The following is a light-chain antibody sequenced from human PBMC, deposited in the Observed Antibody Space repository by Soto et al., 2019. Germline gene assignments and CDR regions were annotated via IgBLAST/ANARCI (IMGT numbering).Light chain of an antibody. Sequence: VLTQPASVSASPGQSITISCTGTSSDVGGYNYVSWYQQHPGKAPKLMIYEVSNRPSGVSNRFSGSKSGNTASLTISGLQAEDEADYYCSSFTSSSTLVFGTGTKVTVL. CDR2: EVS. J-gene: IGLJ1*01. V-gene: IGLV2-14*01. CDR3: SSFTSSSTLV. CDR1: SSDVGGYNY.